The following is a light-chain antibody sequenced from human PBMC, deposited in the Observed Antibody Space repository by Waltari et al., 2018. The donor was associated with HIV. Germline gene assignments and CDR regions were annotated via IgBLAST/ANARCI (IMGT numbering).Light chain of an antibody. CDR1: QSIRSW. CDR2: KAS. Sequence: DIQMTQSPSTLSASVGDRVTITCRASQSIRSWLAWYQQKPGKAPKLLIYKASSLESGVPSRFSGSGSGTEFTLTISSLQPDDLATYYCQQYNSYSFGQGTKLEIK. V-gene: IGKV1-5*03. J-gene: IGKJ2*01. CDR3: QQYNSYS.